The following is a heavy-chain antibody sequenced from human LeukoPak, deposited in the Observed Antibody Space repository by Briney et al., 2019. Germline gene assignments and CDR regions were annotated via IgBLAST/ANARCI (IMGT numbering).Heavy chain of an antibody. CDR3: ARQLSPYYDFWSGYYAPYYYYYMDV. CDR2: IYHSGST. D-gene: IGHD3-3*01. Sequence: SETLSLTCAVSGYSISSGYYWGWIRQPPGQGLEWIGIIYHSGSTYYNPSLKSRVTISVDTSKNQFSLKLSSVTAADTAVYYCARQLSPYYDFWSGYYAPYYYYYMDVWGKGTTVTVSS. V-gene: IGHV4-38-2*01. CDR1: GYSISSGYY. J-gene: IGHJ6*03.